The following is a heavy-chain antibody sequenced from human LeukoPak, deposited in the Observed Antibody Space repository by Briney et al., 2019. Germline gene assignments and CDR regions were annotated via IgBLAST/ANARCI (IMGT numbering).Heavy chain of an antibody. J-gene: IGHJ4*02. V-gene: IGHV3-23*01. D-gene: IGHD3-22*01. CDR2: ISGSGGNT. CDR1: GFTFSIYA. CDR3: AQSVSGYYHEFDY. Sequence: PGGSLRLSCAASGFTFSIYAMSWVRRAPGKGLEWVSAISGSGGNTYYTDSVKGRFTISRDNSKNTLYLQMNSLRAEDSAVYYCAQSVSGYYHEFDYWGQGTLVTVSS.